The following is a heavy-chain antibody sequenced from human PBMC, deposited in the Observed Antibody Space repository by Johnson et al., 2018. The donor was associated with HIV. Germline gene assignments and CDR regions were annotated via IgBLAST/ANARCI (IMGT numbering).Heavy chain of an antibody. D-gene: IGHD6-19*01. CDR2: ISYDGSNK. J-gene: IGHJ3*02. V-gene: IGHV3-30*03. Sequence: QMLLVESGGGLVKPGGSLRLSCAVSGFTFSDFYMSWIRQAPGKGLEWVAVISYDGSNKYYADSVKGRFTISRDNSKNSLYLQMNTLRAEDTAVYYCARDAVISSGWYNVDAFDIWGQGTMVTVSS. CDR3: ARDAVISSGWYNVDAFDI. CDR1: GFTFSDFY.